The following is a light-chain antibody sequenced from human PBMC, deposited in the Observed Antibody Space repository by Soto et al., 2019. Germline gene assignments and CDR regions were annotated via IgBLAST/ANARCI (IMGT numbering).Light chain of an antibody. CDR2: EVT. J-gene: IGLJ2*01. CDR3: SSYGGSNNLI. CDR1: SSDVGAYNY. V-gene: IGLV2-8*01. Sequence: QSVLTQPPSASGSPGQSVTISCTGTSSDVGAYNYVSWYQQHPGKAPKLMIYEVTKRPSGVPDRFSGSKSGNTASLTVSGLQPEDEDDYYCSSYGGSNNLIFGGGTKLTVL.